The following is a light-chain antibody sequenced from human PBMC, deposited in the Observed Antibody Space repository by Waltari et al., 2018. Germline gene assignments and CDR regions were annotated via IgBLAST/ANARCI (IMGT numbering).Light chain of an antibody. CDR1: SSDDGDSNF. V-gene: IGLV2-14*03. J-gene: IGLJ2*01. Sequence: QSALTLPASVSGSPGPSLTIPCPGTSSDDGDSNFVSWYQQHPGKAPKLMIYDVYNRPSGVSNRFSGSKSGNTASLTISGLQAEDEGDYYCSSYTSSSTVVFGGGTKLTVL. CDR2: DVY. CDR3: SSYTSSSTVV.